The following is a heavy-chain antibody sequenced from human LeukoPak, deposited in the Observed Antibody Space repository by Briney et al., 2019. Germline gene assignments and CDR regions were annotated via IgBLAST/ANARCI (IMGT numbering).Heavy chain of an antibody. CDR3: AKVDDYYDSSGYRGLYYFDY. Sequence: GGSLRLSCAASGFTFSSSAMSWVRQAPGKGLEWVSSISGSGSGGSTYYADSVKGRFTISRDNSKNTLYLQMNSLRAEDTAVYYCAKVDDYYDSSGYRGLYYFDYWGQGTLVTVSS. J-gene: IGHJ4*02. CDR2: ISGSGSGGST. CDR1: GFTFSSSA. D-gene: IGHD3-22*01. V-gene: IGHV3-23*01.